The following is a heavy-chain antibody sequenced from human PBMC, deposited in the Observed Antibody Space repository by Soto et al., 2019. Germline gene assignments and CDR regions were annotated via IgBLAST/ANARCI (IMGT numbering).Heavy chain of an antibody. V-gene: IGHV3-21*04. D-gene: IGHD2-2*01. CDR2: ISSSSSYI. CDR3: AKDRAIVVVPAAIGFDP. J-gene: IGHJ5*02. Sequence: GGSLRLSCAASGFTFSSYSMNWVRQAPGKGLEWVSSISSSSSYIYYADSVKGRFTISRDNSKNTLYLQMNSLRAEDTAVYYCAKDRAIVVVPAAIGFDPWGQGTLVTVSS. CDR1: GFTFSSYS.